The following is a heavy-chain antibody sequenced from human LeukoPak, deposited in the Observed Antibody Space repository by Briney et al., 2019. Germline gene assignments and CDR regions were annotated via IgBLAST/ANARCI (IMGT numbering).Heavy chain of an antibody. V-gene: IGHV3-23*01. D-gene: IGHD1-26*01. CDR1: GFTFSTYA. J-gene: IGHJ4*02. CDR2: ISGSDGST. CDR3: AKSGGRIVGATTKIDY. Sequence: GGSLRLSCAASGFTFSTYAMSWVRQAPGKGLEWVSTISGSDGSTYYADSVKGRFTISRDNSKNTLYLQMKSLRAEDTAVYYCAKSGGRIVGATTKIDYWGQGTLVTVSS.